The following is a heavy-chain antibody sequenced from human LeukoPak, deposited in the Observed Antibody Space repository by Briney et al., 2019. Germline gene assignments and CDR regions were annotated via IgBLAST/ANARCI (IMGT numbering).Heavy chain of an antibody. D-gene: IGHD3-9*01. Sequence: ESLKISCKGSGYSFTSYWIGWVRQMPGKGLEWMGIIYPGDSDTRYSPSFQGQVTISADKSISTAYLQWSSLKASDTAMYYCARHHLSSRRPNYDILTGYYFDYWGQGILVTVSS. J-gene: IGHJ4*02. CDR2: IYPGDSDT. CDR3: ARHHLSSRRPNYDILTGYYFDY. V-gene: IGHV5-51*01. CDR1: GYSFTSYW.